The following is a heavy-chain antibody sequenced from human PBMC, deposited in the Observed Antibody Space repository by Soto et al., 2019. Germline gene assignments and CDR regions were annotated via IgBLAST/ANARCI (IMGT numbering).Heavy chain of an antibody. CDR3: ARWDGAFDI. D-gene: IGHD1-26*01. Sequence: QVQLHESGPGLVKPSETLSLTCTVSGGSISSYYRSWIRQPPGKGLEWIGYIYYSGSTNYNPSLKSRVTISVDTSKNQFSLKLSSVTAADTAVYSCARWDGAFDIWGQGTMVTVSS. V-gene: IGHV4-59*08. CDR2: IYYSGST. J-gene: IGHJ3*02. CDR1: GGSISSYY.